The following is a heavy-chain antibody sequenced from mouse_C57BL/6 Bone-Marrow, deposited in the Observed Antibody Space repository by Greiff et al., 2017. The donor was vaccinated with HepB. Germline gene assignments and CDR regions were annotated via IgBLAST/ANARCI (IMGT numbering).Heavy chain of an antibody. V-gene: IGHV1-72*01. CDR2: IDPNSGGT. CDR1: GYTFTSYW. D-gene: IGHD1-1*01. J-gene: IGHJ1*03. Sequence: QVQLQQPGAELVKPGASVKLSCKASGYTFTSYWMHWVKQRPGRGLEWIGRIDPNSGGTKYNEKFKSKATLTVDKPSSTAYMQLSSLTSEDSAVYYCAKGITTVVATYFHLYFDVWGTGTTVTVSS. CDR3: AKGITTVVATYFHLYFDV.